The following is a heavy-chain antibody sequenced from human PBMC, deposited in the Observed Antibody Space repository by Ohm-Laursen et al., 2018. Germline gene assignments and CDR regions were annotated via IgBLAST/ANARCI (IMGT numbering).Heavy chain of an antibody. CDR1: GYTFTDYY. J-gene: IGHJ4*02. CDR2: INPNRVGT. V-gene: IGHV1-2*02. Sequence: ASVTVFCKASGYTFTDYYVHWARQAPGHGLEWLGWINPNRVGTDYVQKFQGRVTMTRDTSISTAYMELSRMRSDDTAVYYCARLTCSSPRCNIDYWGQGTLVTVSS. CDR3: ARLTCSSPRCNIDY. D-gene: IGHD2-2*02.